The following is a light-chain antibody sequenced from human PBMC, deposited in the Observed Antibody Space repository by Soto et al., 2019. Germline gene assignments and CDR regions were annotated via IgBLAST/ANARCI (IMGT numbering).Light chain of an antibody. Sequence: DIQMTQSPSSLSASVGDRVTITCRASQSISSYLNWYQQKPGKAPKLLIYAASSLQSGVPSRFSGSGSGTDFTLTISSLQPDDFATYYCQQYNSYSVTFGGGTKVDIK. CDR3: QQYNSYSVT. J-gene: IGKJ4*01. CDR1: QSISSY. CDR2: AAS. V-gene: IGKV1-39*01.